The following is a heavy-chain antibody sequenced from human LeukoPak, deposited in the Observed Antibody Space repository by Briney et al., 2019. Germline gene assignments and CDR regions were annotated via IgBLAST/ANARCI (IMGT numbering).Heavy chain of an antibody. CDR1: GFTFSNYY. CDR2: ISGSGYT. V-gene: IGHV3-69-1*01. CDR3: MRIPNTANFPNWFDP. D-gene: IGHD2-21*02. Sequence: GGSLRLSCAASGFTFSNYYMNWVRQAPEKGLEWISSISGSGYTYYADSVKGRFTISGDNAKNSLYLQMNSLRADDTAMYYCMRIPNTANFPNWFDPWGQGTLVTVSS. J-gene: IGHJ5*02.